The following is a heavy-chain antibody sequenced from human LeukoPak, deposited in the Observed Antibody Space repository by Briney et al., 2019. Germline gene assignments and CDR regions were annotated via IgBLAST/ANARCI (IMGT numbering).Heavy chain of an antibody. CDR1: GFTFSRYS. D-gene: IGHD5-12*01. CDR3: ARDRYRGIVATIPLVPFDY. CDR2: ISNTGSYI. V-gene: IGHV3-21*01. Sequence: GGSLRLSCAASGFTFSRYSMNWVRQAPGKGLEWVSSISNTGSYISYAEFVKGRFSISRDNAKNSLYLQMNSLRAEDMAVYYCARDRYRGIVATIPLVPFDYWGQGTLVTVSS. J-gene: IGHJ4*02.